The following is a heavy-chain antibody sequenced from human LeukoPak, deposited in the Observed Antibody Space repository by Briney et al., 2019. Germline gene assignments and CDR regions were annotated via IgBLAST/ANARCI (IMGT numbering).Heavy chain of an antibody. J-gene: IGHJ3*02. V-gene: IGHV3-48*01. CDR1: GFTFSWYS. Sequence: GGSLRLSCAVSGFTFSWYSMNWVRQAPGKGLEWLSYITRSSSTIYYADSVKGRFTISRDNAKNSLYLQMNSLRVDDTAVYYCATADRGAFDIWGQGTMVTVSS. CDR3: ATADRGAFDI. CDR2: ITRSSSTI.